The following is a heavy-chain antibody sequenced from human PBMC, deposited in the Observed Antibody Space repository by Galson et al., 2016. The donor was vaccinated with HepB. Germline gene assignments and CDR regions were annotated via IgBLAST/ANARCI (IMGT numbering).Heavy chain of an antibody. D-gene: IGHD5/OR15-5a*01. V-gene: IGHV3-53*01. Sequence: SLRLSCAASGFTVSSNYMSWVRQAPGKGLEWVSVIYSGGGTYYADSVKGRFTISRDNSKNTLYLQMNSLRAEDTAVYYCAKDRVYAAVNWVDPWGQGTLVTVSS. CDR3: AKDRVYAAVNWVDP. J-gene: IGHJ5*02. CDR2: IYSGGGT. CDR1: GFTVSSNY.